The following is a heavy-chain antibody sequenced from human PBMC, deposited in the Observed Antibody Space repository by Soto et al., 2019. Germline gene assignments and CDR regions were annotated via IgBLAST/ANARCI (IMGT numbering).Heavy chain of an antibody. CDR2: IYYSGST. Sequence: PSETLSLTCPVSGGSLSRGDYYWGWVRQPPGKGLEWIGYIYYSGSTYYNPSLKSRVTISVDTSKNQFSLKLSSVTAADTAVYYCARERPDGARLDPWGQGTLVTVSS. CDR1: GGSLSRGDYY. CDR3: ARERPDGARLDP. D-gene: IGHD6-6*01. J-gene: IGHJ5*02. V-gene: IGHV4-30-4*01.